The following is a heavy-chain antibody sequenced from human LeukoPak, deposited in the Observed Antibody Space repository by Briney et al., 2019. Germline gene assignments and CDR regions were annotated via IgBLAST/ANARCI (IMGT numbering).Heavy chain of an antibody. Sequence: GGSLRLSCAASGFTFSSYWMHWVRQAPGKGLVWVSRINSDGSSTSYADSVKGRFTISRDNAKNTLYLQMNSLRAEDTAVYYCASTPGGWYLWWVVNWGQGTLVTVSS. J-gene: IGHJ4*02. D-gene: IGHD6-19*01. CDR2: INSDGSST. CDR3: ASTPGGWYLWWVVN. CDR1: GFTFSSYW. V-gene: IGHV3-74*01.